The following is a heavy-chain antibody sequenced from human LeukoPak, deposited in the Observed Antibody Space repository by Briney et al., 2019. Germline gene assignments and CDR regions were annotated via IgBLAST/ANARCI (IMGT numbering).Heavy chain of an antibody. CDR1: GFTFSSYA. D-gene: IGHD5-24*01. CDR3: ARGGWSPADGYNFDY. V-gene: IGHV3-64*04. CDR2: ISSNGGST. Sequence: PGGSLRLSCSASGFTFSSYAMHWVRQAPGKRLEYVSAISSNGGSTYYADSVKGRFTISRDNSKNTLYLQMNSLRAEDTAVYYCARGGWSPADGYNFDYWGQGTLVTVSS. J-gene: IGHJ4*02.